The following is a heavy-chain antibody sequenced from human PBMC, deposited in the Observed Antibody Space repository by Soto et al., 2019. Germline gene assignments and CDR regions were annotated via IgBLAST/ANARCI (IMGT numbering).Heavy chain of an antibody. CDR3: ASTHIVVVTDAFDI. CDR1: GYTFTSYG. Sequence: ASVKVSCKASGYTFTSYGISWVRQAPGQGLEWMGWISAYNGNTNYAQKLQGRVTMTTDTSTSTAYMELRSLRSDDTAVYYCASTHIVVVTDAFDIWGQGTMVTVSS. V-gene: IGHV1-18*01. D-gene: IGHD2-21*02. J-gene: IGHJ3*02. CDR2: ISAYNGNT.